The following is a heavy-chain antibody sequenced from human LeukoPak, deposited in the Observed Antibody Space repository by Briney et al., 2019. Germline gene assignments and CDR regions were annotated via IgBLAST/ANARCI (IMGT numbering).Heavy chain of an antibody. J-gene: IGHJ4*02. V-gene: IGHV4-59*08. CDR3: ARHANSPYSSSPFEY. CDR1: GGSISGYY. Sequence: SETLSLTCTVSGGSISGYYWSWIRQPPGKGLEYIGYFHYSGNTNYNPSLKSRVTISVDTSKNQFSLKLSSVTAADTAVYYCARHANSPYSSSPFEYWGQGTLVTVSS. D-gene: IGHD6-6*01. CDR2: FHYSGNT.